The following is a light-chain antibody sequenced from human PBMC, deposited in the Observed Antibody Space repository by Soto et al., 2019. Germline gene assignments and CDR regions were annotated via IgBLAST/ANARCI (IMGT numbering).Light chain of an antibody. J-gene: IGKJ1*01. CDR2: DVS. CDR1: QSISSS. V-gene: IGKV3-15*01. CDR3: QQYDHWPPAT. Sequence: EIVMTQSPATLSMSPGERVTLSCRASQSISSSLAWYQQKRGQAPRLLMYDVSTRATGVPARFSGSGSGTEFTLTISSLQSEDFALYYCQQYDHWPPATFGQGTEVETK.